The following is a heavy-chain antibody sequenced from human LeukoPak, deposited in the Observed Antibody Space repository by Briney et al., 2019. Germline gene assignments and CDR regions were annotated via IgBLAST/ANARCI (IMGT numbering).Heavy chain of an antibody. CDR2: ISYDGANK. J-gene: IGHJ4*02. Sequence: PGGSLRLSCAASGFSFSDYAMHWVRQAPGKGLEWVAVISYDGANKYYPDSVKGRLTISRDNSKNTLYLQVNSLRTDDTAVYYCARDHEWLRSLDYRGQGTLVTVSS. D-gene: IGHD5-12*01. CDR3: ARDHEWLRSLDY. CDR1: GFSFSDYA. V-gene: IGHV3-30-3*01.